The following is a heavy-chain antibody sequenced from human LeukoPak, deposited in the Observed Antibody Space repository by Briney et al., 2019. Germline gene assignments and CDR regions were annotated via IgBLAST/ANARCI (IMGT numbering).Heavy chain of an antibody. V-gene: IGHV1-18*01. CDR2: INAYNGNT. J-gene: IGHJ6*02. Sequence: ASVKVSCKASGYTFTSYGISWVRQAPGQGLEWMGWINAYNGNTNYAQKLQGRVTMATDTSTSTAYMELRSLRSDDTAVYYCAKVPYGARGYYYGMDVWGQGTTVTVSS. CDR1: GYTFTSYG. D-gene: IGHD4-17*01. CDR3: AKVPYGARGYYYGMDV.